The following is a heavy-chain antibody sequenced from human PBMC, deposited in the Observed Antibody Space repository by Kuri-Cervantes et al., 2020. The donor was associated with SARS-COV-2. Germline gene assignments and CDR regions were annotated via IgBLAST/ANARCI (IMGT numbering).Heavy chain of an antibody. V-gene: IGHV1-2*04. CDR3: ARDRDYYDSGGY. J-gene: IGHJ4*02. Sequence: ASVKVSCKASGYTFTDYYMHWVRQAPGQGLEWMGWINPNSSGTNYAQKFQGWVAMTRDTSLSTAYMELSRLRSDDTAVYYCARDRDYYDSGGYWGQGTLVTVSS. CDR1: GYTFTDYY. D-gene: IGHD3-22*01. CDR2: INPNSSGT.